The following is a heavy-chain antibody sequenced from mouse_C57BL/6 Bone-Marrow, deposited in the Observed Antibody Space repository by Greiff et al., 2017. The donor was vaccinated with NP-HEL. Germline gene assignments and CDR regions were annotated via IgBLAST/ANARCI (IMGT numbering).Heavy chain of an antibody. D-gene: IGHD4-1*01. CDR1: GYTFTSYW. Sequence: QVQLQQPGAELVKPGASVKLSCKASGYTFTSYWMHWVKQRPGHGLEWIGMIHPNSGSTNYNEKFKSKATLTADKSSSTAYMQRSRPTSEDSAVYYCARLGLGGCLAYWGQGTLVTVSA. V-gene: IGHV1-64*01. J-gene: IGHJ3*01. CDR3: ARLGLGGCLAY. CDR2: IHPNSGST.